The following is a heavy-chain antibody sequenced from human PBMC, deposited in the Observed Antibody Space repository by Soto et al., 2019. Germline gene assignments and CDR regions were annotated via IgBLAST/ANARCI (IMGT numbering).Heavy chain of an antibody. CDR3: ASKVSVDTAMDHVGHYYYGMDV. CDR2: IYPGDSDT. Sequence: SLKISCKGSGYSFTSYWIGWVRQMPGKGLEWMGIIYPGDSDTRYSPSFQGQVTISADKSISTAYLQWSSLKASDTAMYYCASKVSVDTAMDHVGHYYYGMDVWGQGTTVTVSS. CDR1: GYSFTSYW. J-gene: IGHJ6*02. D-gene: IGHD5-18*01. V-gene: IGHV5-51*01.